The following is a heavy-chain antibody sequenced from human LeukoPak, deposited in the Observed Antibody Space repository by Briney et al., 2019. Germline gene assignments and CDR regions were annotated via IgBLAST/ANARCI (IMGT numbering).Heavy chain of an antibody. CDR3: ARQVAHYYYYMDV. J-gene: IGHJ6*03. CDR2: IYPGDSDT. CDR1: GYSFTSCW. V-gene: IGHV5-51*01. Sequence: GESLKISCKGSGYSFTSCWIGWVRQMPGKGLEWMGIIYPGDSDTRYSPSFQGQVTISADKSISTAYLQWSSLKASDTAMYYCARQVAHYYYYMDVWGKGTTVTVSS.